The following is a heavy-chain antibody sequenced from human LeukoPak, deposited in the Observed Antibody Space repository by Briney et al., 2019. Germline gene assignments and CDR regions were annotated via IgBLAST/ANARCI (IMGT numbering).Heavy chain of an antibody. D-gene: IGHD2-21*02. V-gene: IGHV4-59*01. CDR1: GGSISSYY. CDR3: ARSPIVVGTEYFDL. CDR2: IYYSGST. Sequence: SETLSLTCTVSGGSISSYYWSWIRQPPGKGLEWIGYIYYSGSTNYNPSLKSRVTISVDTSKNQFSLKLSSVTAADTAVYYCARSPIVVGTEYFDLWGRGTLVTVSS. J-gene: IGHJ2*01.